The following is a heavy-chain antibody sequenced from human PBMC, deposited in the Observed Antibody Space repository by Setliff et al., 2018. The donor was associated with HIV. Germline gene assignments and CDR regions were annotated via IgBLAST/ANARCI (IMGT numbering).Heavy chain of an antibody. CDR2: IHYSGST. V-gene: IGHV4-59*01. D-gene: IGHD3-22*01. CDR1: GAPISSYY. Sequence: SETLSLTCKVSGAPISSYYWNWIRQPPGKGLEWIGNIHYSGSTYYNPSLKSRVTISVDTSKNQFFLKLSSVTAADTAIYYCARDQPGYYDSRGFPLDAFDVWGQGTVVTVSS. J-gene: IGHJ3*01. CDR3: ARDQPGYYDSRGFPLDAFDV.